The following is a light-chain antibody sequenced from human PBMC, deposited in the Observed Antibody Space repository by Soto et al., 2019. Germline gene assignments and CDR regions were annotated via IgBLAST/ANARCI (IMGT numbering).Light chain of an antibody. Sequence: DIQMTQSPSTLSASVGDRVTITCRASQSISSWLAWYQQKPGKAPKLLIYKASSLESGVPSRFSGSGSGTEFTLTISSLQPDDFATYYCQQYDNYWTFGQGTTVEIK. V-gene: IGKV1-5*03. CDR3: QQYDNYWT. CDR1: QSISSW. CDR2: KAS. J-gene: IGKJ1*01.